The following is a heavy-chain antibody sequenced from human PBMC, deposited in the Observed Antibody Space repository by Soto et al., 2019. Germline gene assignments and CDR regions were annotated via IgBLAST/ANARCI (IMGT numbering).Heavy chain of an antibody. CDR3: ASFLTLTTYYFDSRGRRFDY. J-gene: IGHJ4*02. Sequence: SETLSLTCTVSGGSISSSSYYWGWIRQPPGKGLEWIGSIYYSGSTHYNPSLKSRVTISVDTSKNQFSLKLSSVTAADTAVYYCASFLTLTTYYFDSRGRRFDYWGQGTLVTVSS. D-gene: IGHD3-22*01. CDR2: IYYSGST. V-gene: IGHV4-39*01. CDR1: GGSISSSSYY.